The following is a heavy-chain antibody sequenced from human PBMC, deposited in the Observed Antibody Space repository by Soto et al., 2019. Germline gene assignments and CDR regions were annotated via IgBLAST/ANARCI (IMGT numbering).Heavy chain of an antibody. J-gene: IGHJ5*02. V-gene: IGHV5-51*01. CDR3: ARKDKRRYFNGFEP. CDR1: GYRFTFYW. D-gene: IGHD1-26*01. Sequence: MKRYSKTAGYRFTFYWIALGRQMPGTGLEWMGIIFPSDSDTRYSPSFQGQVTISADRSTSTVFLQWASLKASDTAVYFGARKDKRRYFNGFEPWGEGSWVTV. CDR2: IFPSDSDT.